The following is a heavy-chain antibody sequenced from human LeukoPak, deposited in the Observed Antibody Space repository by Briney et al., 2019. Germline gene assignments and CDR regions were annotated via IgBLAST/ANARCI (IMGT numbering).Heavy chain of an antibody. Sequence: ASVKVSCKASGYTFTSYGISWVRQAPGQGLEWMGWIGAYNGNTNYAQKLQGRVTMTTDTSTSTAYMELRSLRSDDTAVYYCARDLAYYDILTGPVMYFDYWGQGTLVTVSS. V-gene: IGHV1-18*01. CDR2: IGAYNGNT. J-gene: IGHJ4*02. CDR3: ARDLAYYDILTGPVMYFDY. D-gene: IGHD3-9*01. CDR1: GYTFTSYG.